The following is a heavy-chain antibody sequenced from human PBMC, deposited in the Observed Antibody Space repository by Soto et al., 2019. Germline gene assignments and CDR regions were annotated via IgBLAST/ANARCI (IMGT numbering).Heavy chain of an antibody. V-gene: IGHV4-34*01. CDR3: ARARSYSAAAGSRRYYYYGMDV. D-gene: IGHD6-13*01. CDR1: GGSFSGYY. CDR2: INHSGST. J-gene: IGHJ6*02. Sequence: SETLSLTCAVYGGSFSGYYWSWIRQPPGKGLEWIGEINHSGSTNYNPSLKSRVTISVDTSKNQFSLKLSSVTAADTAVYYCARARSYSAAAGSRRYYYYGMDVWGQGTTVTVSS.